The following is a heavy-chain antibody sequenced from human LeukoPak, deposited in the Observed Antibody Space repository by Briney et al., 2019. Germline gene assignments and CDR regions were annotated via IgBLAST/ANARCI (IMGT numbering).Heavy chain of an antibody. CDR1: GFTFSSYA. D-gene: IGHD1-1*01. Sequence: PGGSLRLSSAASGFTFSSYAMSWVRQAPGKGLEWVSVISGSGGNTYYADSVKGRFTISRDNSKNTLYLQMNSLRAEDTAIYYCAKDAAQLERRGYFDYWGQGTLVTVSS. J-gene: IGHJ4*02. CDR2: ISGSGGNT. CDR3: AKDAAQLERRGYFDY. V-gene: IGHV3-23*01.